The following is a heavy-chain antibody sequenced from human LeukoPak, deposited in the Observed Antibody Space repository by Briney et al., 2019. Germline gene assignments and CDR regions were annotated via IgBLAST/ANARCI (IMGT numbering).Heavy chain of an antibody. CDR3: ARVGYGDYAFDY. CDR2: INHSGST. Sequence: SETLSLTCAVYGGSFSGYYWSWIRQPPGKGLEWIGEINHSGSTNYNPSPKSRVTISVDTSKNQFSLKLSSVTAADTAVYYCARVGYGDYAFDYWGQGTLVTVSS. J-gene: IGHJ4*02. V-gene: IGHV4-34*01. CDR1: GGSFSGYY. D-gene: IGHD4-17*01.